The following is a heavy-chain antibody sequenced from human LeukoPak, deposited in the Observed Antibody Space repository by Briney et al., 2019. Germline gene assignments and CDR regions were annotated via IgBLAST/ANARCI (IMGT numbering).Heavy chain of an antibody. J-gene: IGHJ5*01. D-gene: IGHD4-23*01. CDR2: IYYSGST. CDR3: AKNASTVVTPGGWFDS. V-gene: IGHV4-39*01. Sequence: SETLSLTCTVSGGSISSRSYYWGWIRQPPGKGLEWIGSIYYSGSTYYNPSLKSRVTISVDTSKNQFSLRLSSVTAADTAVYYCAKNASTVVTPGGWFDSWGQGTLVTVSS. CDR1: GGSISSRSYY.